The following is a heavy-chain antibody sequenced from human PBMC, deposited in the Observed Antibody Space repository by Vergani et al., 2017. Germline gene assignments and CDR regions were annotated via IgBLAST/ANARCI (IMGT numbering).Heavy chain of an antibody. CDR1: GFTFSSYA. D-gene: IGHD2-2*01. Sequence: EVQLLESGGGLVQPGGSLRLSCAASGFTFSSYAMSWARQVPGKGLEWVSGISGSGGNTYYANTVKGRFPISRDNSKNTLYLQMNSLRADDTTVYDCAKEVYGSSTSCYGSRGYYYGMGVWGQGTTVTFSS. V-gene: IGHV3-23*01. CDR3: AKEVYGSSTSCYGSRGYYYGMGV. CDR2: ISGSGGNT. J-gene: IGHJ6*02.